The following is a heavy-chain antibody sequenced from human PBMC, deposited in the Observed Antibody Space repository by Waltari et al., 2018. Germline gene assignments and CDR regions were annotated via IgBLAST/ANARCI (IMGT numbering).Heavy chain of an antibody. CDR2: IIPIFGTA. Sequence: VQLVQSGAEVKKPGYSVKVSCKASGGTFSSYAISWVRQAPGQGLEWMGGIIPIFGTANYAQKFQGRVTITADESTSTAYMELSSLRSEDTAVYYCARGVVVVVAATQSWFDPWGQGTLVTVSS. CDR3: ARGVVVVVAATQSWFDP. J-gene: IGHJ5*02. V-gene: IGHV1-69*01. D-gene: IGHD2-15*01. CDR1: GGTFSSYA.